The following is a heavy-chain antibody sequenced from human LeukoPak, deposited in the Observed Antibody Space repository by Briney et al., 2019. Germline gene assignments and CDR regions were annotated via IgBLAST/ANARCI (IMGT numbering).Heavy chain of an antibody. Sequence: SVKVSCKASGGTFSSYAISWVRQAPGQGLEWMGRIIPTLDITNYAQDFQGRVTIAADKSTKTTYMELNSLRSEDTAIYYCARAPRDTAMVTADYYYRYGMDVWGQGTTVIVSS. CDR3: ARAPRDTAMVTADYYYRYGMDV. CDR2: IIPTLDIT. J-gene: IGHJ6*02. D-gene: IGHD5-18*01. V-gene: IGHV1-69*04. CDR1: GGTFSSYA.